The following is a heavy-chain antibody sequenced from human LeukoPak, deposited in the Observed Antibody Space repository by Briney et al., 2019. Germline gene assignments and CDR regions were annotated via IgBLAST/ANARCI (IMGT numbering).Heavy chain of an antibody. CDR3: ARGFPPRRNYDSSGYYSYYFDY. V-gene: IGHV3-30*03. J-gene: IGHJ4*02. CDR2: ISYDGSNK. D-gene: IGHD3-22*01. Sequence: PGTSLRLSCAASGFTFSSYDMHWVRQALGKGLELVAVISYDGSNKYYADSVKGRVTISRDNSKSTLYLQMNSLRAKDTAVYYCARGFPPRRNYDSSGYYSYYFDYWGQGTLVTVSS. CDR1: GFTFSSYD.